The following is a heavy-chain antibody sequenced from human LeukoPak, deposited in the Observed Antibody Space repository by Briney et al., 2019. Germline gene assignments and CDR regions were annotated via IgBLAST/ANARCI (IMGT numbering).Heavy chain of an antibody. D-gene: IGHD3-22*01. J-gene: IGHJ5*02. CDR1: GGTFSSYA. CDR3: ARGGTPITMIVVESNWFDP. Sequence: SVKVSCKASGGTFSSYAISWVRQAPGQGLEWMGGIIPIFGTANYAQKFQGRVTITADESTSTAYMELSSLRSEDTAVYYCARGGTPITMIVVESNWFDPWGQGTRVTVSS. CDR2: IIPIFGTA. V-gene: IGHV1-69*13.